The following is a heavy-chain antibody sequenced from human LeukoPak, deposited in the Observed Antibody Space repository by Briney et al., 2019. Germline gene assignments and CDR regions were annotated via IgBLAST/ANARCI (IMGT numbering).Heavy chain of an antibody. Sequence: PGGSLRLSCAAPGFTFSSYGMHWVRQAPGKGLEWVAVISYDGSNKYYADSVKGRFTISRDNSKNTLYLQMNSLRAEDTAVYYCAKDWYYDSSGYHVDDYWGQGTLVTVSS. CDR2: ISYDGSNK. D-gene: IGHD3-22*01. V-gene: IGHV3-30*18. CDR1: GFTFSSYG. CDR3: AKDWYYDSSGYHVDDY. J-gene: IGHJ4*02.